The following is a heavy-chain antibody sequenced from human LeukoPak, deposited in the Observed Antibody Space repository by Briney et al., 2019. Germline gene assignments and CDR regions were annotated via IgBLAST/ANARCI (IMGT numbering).Heavy chain of an antibody. D-gene: IGHD3-10*01. J-gene: IGHJ2*01. CDR1: GGSISSYY. Sequence: KASETLSLTCTVSGGSISSYYWSWIRQPAGKGLQWIAYIYYSGSTSYNPSLKSRVTISLDTSKNQLSLKLNSVTAADTAVYYCARLGSASRYFDLWGRGSLVTVSS. V-gene: IGHV4-59*01. CDR2: IYYSGST. CDR3: ARLGSASRYFDL.